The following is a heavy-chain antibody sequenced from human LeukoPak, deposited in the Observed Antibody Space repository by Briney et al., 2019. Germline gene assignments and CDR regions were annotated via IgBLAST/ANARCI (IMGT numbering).Heavy chain of an antibody. D-gene: IGHD3-10*01. V-gene: IGHV3-21*01. CDR3: AREEDGSECDY. CDR1: GFTFSSYS. CDR2: ISSSSSYI. J-gene: IGHJ4*02. Sequence: PGGSLRLSCAASGFTFSSYSMNWARHAPGKGLEWVSSISSSSSYIYYADSVKGRFIISRDNAKNSLYLQMNSLRAEDTAVYYCAREEDGSECDYWGQGTLVTVSS.